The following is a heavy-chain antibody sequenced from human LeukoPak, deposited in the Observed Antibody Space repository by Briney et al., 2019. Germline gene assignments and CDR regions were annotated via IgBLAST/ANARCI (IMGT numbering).Heavy chain of an antibody. D-gene: IGHD3-16*01. Sequence: GESLKISCKGSGYSFTSYWIGWVRQMPGKGLEWMGIIFPGDSDTRYSPSFQGQVTISADKSISTAYLQWSSLKASDTAMYYCARSIMFGGVGDYYYMDVWGKGTTVTISS. J-gene: IGHJ6*03. CDR2: IFPGDSDT. V-gene: IGHV5-51*01. CDR3: ARSIMFGGVGDYYYMDV. CDR1: GYSFTSYW.